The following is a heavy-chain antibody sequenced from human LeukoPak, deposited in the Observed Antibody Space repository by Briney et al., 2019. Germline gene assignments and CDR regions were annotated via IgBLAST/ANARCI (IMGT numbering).Heavy chain of an antibody. V-gene: IGHV4-59*12. CDR2: IYYSGST. CDR3: ARESPYSSY. J-gene: IGHJ4*02. Sequence: SETLSLTCTVSGGSISSYYWSWIRQPPGKGLEWIGYIYYSGSTKYNPSLKSRVTMSGDTSKKQFSLKLSSVTAADTAVYYCARESPYSSYWGQGTLVTVSS. CDR1: GGSISSYY. D-gene: IGHD1-26*01.